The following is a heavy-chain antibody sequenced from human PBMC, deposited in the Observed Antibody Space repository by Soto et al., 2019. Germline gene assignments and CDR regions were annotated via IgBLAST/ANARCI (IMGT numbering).Heavy chain of an antibody. D-gene: IGHD3-22*01. V-gene: IGHV4-30-4*01. J-gene: IGHJ3*02. CDR1: GGSISSGDYY. CDR2: IYYSGST. Sequence: KPSETLSLTCTVSGGSISSGDYYWSWIRQPPGKGLEWIGYIYYSGSTYYNPSLKSRVTISVDTSKNQFSLKLSSVTAADTAVYYCARGGFITMIVVVTDAFDIWGQGTMVTVSS. CDR3: ARGGFITMIVVVTDAFDI.